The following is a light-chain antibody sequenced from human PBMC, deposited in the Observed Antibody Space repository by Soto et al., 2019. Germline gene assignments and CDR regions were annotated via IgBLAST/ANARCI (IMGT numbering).Light chain of an antibody. J-gene: IGLJ2*01. Sequence: QSALTQPASVSGSPGQSITVSCTGTSRDVGGYNYVSWYQQHPGKAPKLMIYEVSNRPSGVSDRFSGSKSDNTASLTISGLQAEDEADYYCSSYTSISTLVFGGGTKVPVL. CDR1: SRDVGGYNY. V-gene: IGLV2-14*01. CDR2: EVS. CDR3: SSYTSISTLV.